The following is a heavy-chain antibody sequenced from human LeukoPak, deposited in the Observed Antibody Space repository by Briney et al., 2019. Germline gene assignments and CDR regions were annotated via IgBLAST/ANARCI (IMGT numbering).Heavy chain of an antibody. D-gene: IGHD1-1*01. CDR2: INPNSGGT. CDR1: GYTFIGYY. CDR3: AREETVQRQRAFDI. V-gene: IGHV1-2*04. J-gene: IGHJ3*02. Sequence: SVKVSCKASGYTFIGYYMHWVRQAPGQGLEWMGWINPNSGGTNYAQKFQGWVTMTRDTSISTAYMELSRLRSDDTAVYYCAREETVQRQRAFDIWGQGTMVTVSS.